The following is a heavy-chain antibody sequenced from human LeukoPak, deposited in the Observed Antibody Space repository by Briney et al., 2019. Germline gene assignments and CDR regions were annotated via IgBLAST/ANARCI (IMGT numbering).Heavy chain of an antibody. J-gene: IGHJ4*02. CDR2: ISSSSSTI. D-gene: IGHD2-2*01. CDR1: GFTFSSYS. Sequence: GGSLRLSCAASGFTFSSYSMNWVRQAPGKGLEWVSYISSSSSTIYYADSVKGRFTISRDNAKNSLYLQMNSLRAEDTAVYYCARDAENEEVVPAAKGYDYWGQGTLVTVSS. CDR3: ARDAENEEVVPAAKGYDY. V-gene: IGHV3-48*01.